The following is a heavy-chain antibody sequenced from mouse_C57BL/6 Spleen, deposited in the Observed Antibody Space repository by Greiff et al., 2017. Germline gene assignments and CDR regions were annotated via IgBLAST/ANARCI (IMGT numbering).Heavy chain of an antibody. CDR1: GYTFTDYY. D-gene: IGHD4-1*01. V-gene: IGHV1-26*01. CDR3: ARSQPGGLGPLFDY. CDR2: INPNNGGT. J-gene: IGHJ2*01. Sequence: EVQLQQSGPELVKPGASVKISCKASGYTFTDYYMNWVKQSHGKSLEWIGDINPNNGGTSYNQKFKGTATLTVDKSSSTAYMELRSLTSEDSAVYYCARSQPGGLGPLFDYWGQGTTRTVSS.